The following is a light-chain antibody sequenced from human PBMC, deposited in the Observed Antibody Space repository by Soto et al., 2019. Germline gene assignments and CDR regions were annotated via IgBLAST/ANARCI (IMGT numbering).Light chain of an antibody. Sequence: ALAQPASVSGSLGQSITISCTGTSSDVGGYNYVSWYQQQPGKAPKLMISEVSNRPSGISNRFSGSKSGNTASLIISGLQAEDEADYYCCSFTSSTTYVFGTGTKVTVL. V-gene: IGLV2-14*01. CDR1: SSDVGGYNY. J-gene: IGLJ1*01. CDR3: CSFTSSTTYV. CDR2: EVS.